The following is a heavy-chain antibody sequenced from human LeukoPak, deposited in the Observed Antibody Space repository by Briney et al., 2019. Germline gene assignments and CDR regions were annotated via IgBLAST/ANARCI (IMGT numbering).Heavy chain of an antibody. CDR2: IYYNGDT. V-gene: IGHV4-59*08. D-gene: IGHD1-1*01. CDR1: GRSISNYY. Sequence: PETLSLTCSVSGRSISNYYRSWIRQPPGKGLEWIGYIYYNGDTEYNTSLKSRVIISVDTSKNQLSLKLSSVTAADTAVYYCARQPGGTAAFDIWGQGTMITVSS. CDR3: ARQPGGTAAFDI. J-gene: IGHJ3*02.